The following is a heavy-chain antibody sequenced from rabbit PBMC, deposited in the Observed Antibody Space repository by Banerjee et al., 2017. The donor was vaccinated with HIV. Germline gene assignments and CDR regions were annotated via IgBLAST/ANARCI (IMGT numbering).Heavy chain of an antibody. CDR1: GFSFSSGYY. CDR3: ARSYAGYGYAIVYFNL. Sequence: QSLEESGGDLVKPGASLTLTCTASGFSFSSGYYMCWVRQAPGKGLEWIACIYAGSSGSTWYASWAKGRFTISKTSSTTVTLQMTSLTAADTATYFCARSYAGYGYAIVYFNLWGQGTLVTVS. CDR2: IYAGSSGST. V-gene: IGHV1S40*01. J-gene: IGHJ4*01. D-gene: IGHD6-1*01.